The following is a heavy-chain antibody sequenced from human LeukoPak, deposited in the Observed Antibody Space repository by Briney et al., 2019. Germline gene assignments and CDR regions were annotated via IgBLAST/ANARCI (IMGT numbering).Heavy chain of an antibody. CDR1: AFAFSNHA. CDR2: ISISGGTT. V-gene: IGHV3-23*01. D-gene: IGHD6-6*01. Sequence: GESLRLSCTASAFAFSNHAMSWVRQAPGKGLEWVSSISISGGTTYYADSVKGRFTISRENSKSTLYLQMNSLRAEDTAVYYCARGLLYSSSSNFDYWGQGTLVTVSS. CDR3: ARGLLYSSSSNFDY. J-gene: IGHJ4*02.